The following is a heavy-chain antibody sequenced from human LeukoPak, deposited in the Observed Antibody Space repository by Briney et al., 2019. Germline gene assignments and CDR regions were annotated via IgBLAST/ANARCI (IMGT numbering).Heavy chain of an antibody. CDR2: IYYSGST. J-gene: IGHJ5*02. CDR3: ARSARGWFDP. D-gene: IGHD3-10*01. CDR1: GGSVRSSSYY. Sequence: SETLSLTCAVSGGSVRSSSYYWGWIRQPPGKGLEWIGYIYYSGSTYYNPSLKSRVTISVDTSKNQFSLKLSSVTAADTAVYYCARSARGWFDPWGQGTLVTVSS. V-gene: IGHV4-31*11.